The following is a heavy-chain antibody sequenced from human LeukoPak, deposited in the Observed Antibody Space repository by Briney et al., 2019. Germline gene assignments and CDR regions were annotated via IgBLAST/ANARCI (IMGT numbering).Heavy chain of an antibody. CDR2: MWYDGSKE. Sequence: GGSLRLSCAASGFTLSSHGMHWVRQAPGKGLEWVAGMWYDGSKEDYADSVKGRFTISRDMSKNTLNLQMNSLRVEDTAMFYCARDGVVPAVNSNHWGQGTLVTVSS. CDR1: GFTLSSHG. D-gene: IGHD2-2*01. CDR3: ARDGVVPAVNSNH. J-gene: IGHJ5*02. V-gene: IGHV3-33*01.